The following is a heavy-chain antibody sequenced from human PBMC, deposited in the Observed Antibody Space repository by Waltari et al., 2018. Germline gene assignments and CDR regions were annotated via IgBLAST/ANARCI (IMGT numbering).Heavy chain of an antibody. Sequence: EVQLVESGGGLVQPGGSLRLSCAASGFTFSSYRMNWVRQAPGKGLEWVSYISSSSTIYYADAVKGRFTISRDNAKNSLYLQMNSLRAEDTAVYYCARVAIAAAGSTPRDYWGQGTLVTVSS. V-gene: IGHV3-48*01. CDR1: GFTFSSYR. J-gene: IGHJ4*02. CDR3: ARVAIAAAGSTPRDY. D-gene: IGHD6-13*01. CDR2: ISSSSTI.